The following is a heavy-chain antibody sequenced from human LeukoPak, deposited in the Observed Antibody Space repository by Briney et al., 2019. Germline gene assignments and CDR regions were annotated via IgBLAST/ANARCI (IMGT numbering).Heavy chain of an antibody. CDR3: ARSDAFDI. V-gene: IGHV3-23*01. CDR2: ISGSGGST. CDR1: GFTFSSYG. Sequence: GGSLRLSCTASGFTFSSYGMTCVRQAPGKGLEWVSAISGSGGSTYYADSVKGRFTISRDNSKNTLYLQMNSLRAEDTAVYYCARSDAFDIWGQGTMVTVSS. J-gene: IGHJ3*02.